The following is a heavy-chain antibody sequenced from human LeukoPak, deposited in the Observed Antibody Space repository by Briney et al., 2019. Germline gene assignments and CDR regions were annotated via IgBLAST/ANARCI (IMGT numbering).Heavy chain of an antibody. Sequence: GSLRLSCAASGFTFSSYGMHWVRQAPGKGLEWVAVISYDGSNKYYADSVKGRFTISRDNSKNTLYLQMSSLRSEDTAVYYCARMDTSGYSEYFQHWGQGTLVTVSS. V-gene: IGHV3-30*03. CDR3: ARMDTSGYSEYFQH. J-gene: IGHJ1*01. CDR2: ISYDGSNK. CDR1: GFTFSSYG. D-gene: IGHD3-22*01.